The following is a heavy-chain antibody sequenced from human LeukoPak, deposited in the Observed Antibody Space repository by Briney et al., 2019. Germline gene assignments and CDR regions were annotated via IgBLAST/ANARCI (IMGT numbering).Heavy chain of an antibody. CDR1: GYTFTGYY. Sequence: GASVKVSCKASGYTFTGYYMHWVRQAPGQGLGWMGWINPNSGGTNYAQKFQGRVTMTRDTSISTAYMELSRLRSDDTAVYYCAKEQGYSYGPFDYWGQGTPVTVSS. D-gene: IGHD5-18*01. CDR3: AKEQGYSYGPFDY. J-gene: IGHJ4*02. V-gene: IGHV1-2*02. CDR2: INPNSGGT.